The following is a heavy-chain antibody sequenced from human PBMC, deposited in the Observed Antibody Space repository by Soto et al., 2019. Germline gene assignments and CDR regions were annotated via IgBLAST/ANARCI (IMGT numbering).Heavy chain of an antibody. CDR1: GGSIGSSNW. D-gene: IGHD1-26*01. Sequence: QVQLQESGPGLVKPSGTLSLTCAVSGGSIGSSNWWSWVRQPPGKGLEWIGEIFHSGSTNYNPSLQSRVTISVDSSRNQFSLKLSSVTAADTAVYYCARGSGSYYVGAFDIWGQGTMVTVSS. CDR3: ARGSGSYYVGAFDI. J-gene: IGHJ3*02. CDR2: IFHSGST. V-gene: IGHV4-4*02.